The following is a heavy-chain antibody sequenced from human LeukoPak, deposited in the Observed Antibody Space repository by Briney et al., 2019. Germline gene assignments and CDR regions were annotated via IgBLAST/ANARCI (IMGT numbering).Heavy chain of an antibody. J-gene: IGHJ4*02. CDR2: INPNSGGT. CDR3: ARDKPAEAALDF. V-gene: IGHV1-2*02. Sequence: ASVKVSCKASGYTFTGYYIHWVRQAPGQGLEWMGWINPNSGGTNYAQKFQGRVTMTRDRSINTAYMELRSLTYDDTAVYYCARDKPAEAALDFWGQGTLVTVSS. CDR1: GYTFTGYY.